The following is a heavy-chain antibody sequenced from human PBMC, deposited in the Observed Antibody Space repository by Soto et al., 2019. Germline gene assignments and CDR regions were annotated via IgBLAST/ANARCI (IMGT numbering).Heavy chain of an antibody. CDR1: DRSISRSSYF. CDR3: ARRGESGNRAFDI. CDR2: IFYSETT. V-gene: IGHV4-39*01. Sequence: SETVSLTCTLSDRSISRSSYFWGWIPRHQGKGTERIGSIFYSETTYYNPSVKSRDTISVDTSKNQFSTKQSYMTTADTAVKYCARRGESGNRAFDIWGQGTMATASS. D-gene: IGHD2-21*01. J-gene: IGHJ3*02.